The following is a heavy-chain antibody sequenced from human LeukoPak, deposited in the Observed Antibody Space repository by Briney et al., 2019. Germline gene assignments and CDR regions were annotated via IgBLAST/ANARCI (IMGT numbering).Heavy chain of an antibody. Sequence: SETLSLTCTVSGGSISSYYWSWIRQPPGKGLEWIGYIYYSGSTNYNPSLKSRVTISVDTSKNQFSLKLSSVTAADTAVYYCARTPITMVRGAMVWDYGMDVWGQGTTVTVSS. CDR1: GGSISSYY. CDR2: IYYSGST. J-gene: IGHJ6*02. CDR3: ARTPITMVRGAMVWDYGMDV. D-gene: IGHD3-10*01. V-gene: IGHV4-59*01.